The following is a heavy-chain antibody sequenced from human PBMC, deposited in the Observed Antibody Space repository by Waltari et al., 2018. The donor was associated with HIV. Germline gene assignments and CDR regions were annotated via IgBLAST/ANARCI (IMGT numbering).Heavy chain of an antibody. Sequence: QVQLVESGGGVVHTGRSLGLAVAASGFPFKHYCLHWARQAPGKGLEWVAVIWYDGSNKYYADSVKGRFIISRDNSKNRLYLQMNSLRAEDTAVYYCARDRGGSSSLVLDSWGQGTLVTVSS. CDR3: ARDRGGSSSLVLDS. J-gene: IGHJ4*02. CDR1: GFPFKHYC. D-gene: IGHD6-6*01. CDR2: IWYDGSNK. V-gene: IGHV3-33*01.